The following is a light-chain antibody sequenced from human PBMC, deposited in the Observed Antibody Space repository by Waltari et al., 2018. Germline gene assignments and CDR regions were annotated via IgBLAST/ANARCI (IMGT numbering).Light chain of an antibody. CDR3: SAHSASSTHVL. CDR1: NSDIGAYNY. V-gene: IGLV2-14*03. Sequence: QSALTQPASVSGSPGQSITISCPGTNSDIGAYNYGFWYQQYPGTAPKLIIYDVNSRPSGISVRFSGSKSGNTASLTISGLQAEDEADYYCSAHSASSTHVLFGGGTKLTVL. J-gene: IGLJ2*01. CDR2: DVN.